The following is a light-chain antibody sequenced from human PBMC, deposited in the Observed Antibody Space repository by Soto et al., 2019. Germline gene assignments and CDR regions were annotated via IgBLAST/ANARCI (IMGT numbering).Light chain of an antibody. CDR1: QTISSW. Sequence: DIQMTQSPSTLSGSVGDRVTITCRASQTISSWLAWYQQKPGKAPKLLIYKASTLKSGVPSRFSGSGSGTEFTLTISSLQPDDFATSYCQHYHIYSEEFGQGTKVDIK. CDR3: QHYHIYSEE. J-gene: IGKJ1*01. V-gene: IGKV1-5*03. CDR2: KAS.